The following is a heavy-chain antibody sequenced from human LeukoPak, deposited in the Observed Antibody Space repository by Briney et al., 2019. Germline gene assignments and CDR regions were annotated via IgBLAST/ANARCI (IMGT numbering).Heavy chain of an antibody. CDR3: AKGKVTTFYYYYYMDV. D-gene: IGHD4-17*01. CDR1: GFTFSSYA. J-gene: IGHJ6*03. V-gene: IGHV3-23*01. CDR2: ISGSGGST. Sequence: GGSLRLSCVVSGFTFSSYAMSWVRQAPGKGLEWVSGISGSGGSTYYADPVKGRFTISRDNSKNTLYLQMNSLRAEDTAVYYCAKGKVTTFYYYYYMDVWGKGTTVTVSS.